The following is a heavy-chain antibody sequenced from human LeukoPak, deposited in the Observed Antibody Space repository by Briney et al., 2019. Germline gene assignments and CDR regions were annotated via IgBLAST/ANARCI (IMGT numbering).Heavy chain of an antibody. CDR3: ARDYYYGSGSYYSY. J-gene: IGHJ4*02. CDR2: INSDGSST. Sequence: GGTLRLSRAASGFTFSSYWMHWVRQAPGKGLVWVSRINSDGSSTSYADSVKGRFTISRDNAKNTLYLQMNSLRAEDTAVYYCARDYYYGSGSYYSYWGQGTLVTVSS. V-gene: IGHV3-74*01. D-gene: IGHD3-10*01. CDR1: GFTFSSYW.